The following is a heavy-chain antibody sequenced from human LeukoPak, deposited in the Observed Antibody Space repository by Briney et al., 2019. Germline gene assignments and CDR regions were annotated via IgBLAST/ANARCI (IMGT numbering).Heavy chain of an antibody. Sequence: GGSLRLSCAASGFTFSSHAMSWVRQAPGKGLEWVSAISGTGGSTSYADSVKGRFTISRDNSKNTLFLQMSSLRAGDTAVYYCAKVSPVVTPIDYWGQGTLVTVSS. CDR1: GFTFSSHA. D-gene: IGHD4-23*01. J-gene: IGHJ4*02. CDR3: AKVSPVVTPIDY. V-gene: IGHV3-23*01. CDR2: ISGTGGST.